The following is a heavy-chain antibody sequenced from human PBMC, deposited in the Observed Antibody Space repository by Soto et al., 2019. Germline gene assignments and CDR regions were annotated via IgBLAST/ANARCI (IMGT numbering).Heavy chain of an antibody. CDR2: ISYDGSNK. V-gene: IGHV3-30-3*01. D-gene: IGHD3-9*01. CDR1: GFTFSSYA. Sequence: QVQLVESGGGVVQPGRSLRLSCAASGFTFSSYAMHWVRQAPGKGLEWVAVISYDGSNKYYADSVKGRFTISRDNSKNTLDLQMNSLRAEDTAVYYCASYPDHDILTGYLVPGLNYGMDVWGQGTTVTVSS. CDR3: ASYPDHDILTGYLVPGLNYGMDV. J-gene: IGHJ6*02.